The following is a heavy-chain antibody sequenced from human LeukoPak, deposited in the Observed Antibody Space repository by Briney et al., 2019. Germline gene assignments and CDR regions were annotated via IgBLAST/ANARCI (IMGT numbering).Heavy chain of an antibody. Sequence: GGSLRLSCAASGFTFSSYWMRWVRQAPGKGLEWVANIKQDGSEKYYVDSVKDRFTISRDNAKNSLYLQMNNLRVEDTAIYFCARDYTGGWNDYWGQGTLVTVSS. J-gene: IGHJ4*02. V-gene: IGHV3-7*01. CDR2: IKQDGSEK. D-gene: IGHD7-27*01. CDR1: GFTFSSYW. CDR3: ARDYTGGWNDY.